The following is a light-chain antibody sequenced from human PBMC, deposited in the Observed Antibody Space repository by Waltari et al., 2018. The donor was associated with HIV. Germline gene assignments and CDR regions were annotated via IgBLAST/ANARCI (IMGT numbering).Light chain of an antibody. CDR3: VSYTEKDTFLL. CDR2: DAT. Sequence: QSALTQPPSASGSPGQSVAISCTGSSNDIGTYNFVSWYQHHPGKAPKLIIYDATRRPPGIPDRFSGTKSGYTASLTVSDLQVEDEADYYCVSYTEKDTFLLFGGGTKLAV. V-gene: IGLV2-8*01. J-gene: IGLJ2*01. CDR1: SNDIGTYNF.